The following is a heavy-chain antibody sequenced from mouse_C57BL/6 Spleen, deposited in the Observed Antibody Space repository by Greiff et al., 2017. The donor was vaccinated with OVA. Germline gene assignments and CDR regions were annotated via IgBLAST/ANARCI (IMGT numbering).Heavy chain of an antibody. CDR3: ARYGGYYGSSSDWYFDV. CDR1: GYSITSDY. J-gene: IGHJ1*03. V-gene: IGHV3-8*01. D-gene: IGHD1-1*01. CDR2: ISYSGST. Sequence: EVHLVESGPGLAKPSQTLSLTCSVTGYSITSDYWNWIRKFPGNKLEYMGYISYSGSTYYNPSLKSRISITRDTSKNQYYLQLNSVTTEGTATYYCARYGGYYGSSSDWYFDVWGTGTTVTVSS.